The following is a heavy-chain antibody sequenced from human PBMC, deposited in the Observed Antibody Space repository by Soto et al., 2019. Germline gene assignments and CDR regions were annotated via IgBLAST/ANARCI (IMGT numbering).Heavy chain of an antibody. Sequence: GSGPTLVNPTQTLTLTCTFSGFSLSTSGMCVSWIRQPPGKALEWLARIDWDDDKYYSTSLKTRLTISKDTSKNQVVLTMTNMDPVDTATYYCARGSSSWYGPYYYYYMDVWGKGTTVTVSS. CDR2: IDWDDDK. J-gene: IGHJ6*03. CDR3: ARGSSSWYGPYYYYYMDV. CDR1: GFSLSTSGMC. V-gene: IGHV2-70*11. D-gene: IGHD6-13*01.